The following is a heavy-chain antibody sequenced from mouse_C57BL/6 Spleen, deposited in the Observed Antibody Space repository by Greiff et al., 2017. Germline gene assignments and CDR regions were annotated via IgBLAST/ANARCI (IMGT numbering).Heavy chain of an antibody. CDR2: INPSNGGT. CDR1: GYTFTSYC. V-gene: IGHV1-53*01. D-gene: IGHD1-1*01. CDR3: ARSTRYGSSQGFAD. J-gene: IGHJ3*01. Sequence: QVQLQQPGTELVKPGASVKLSCKASGYTFTSYCMHWVKQRPGQGLEWIGNINPSNGGTNYNEKFKSKATLTVDKSSSTAYMQLSSLTSEDSAVYDCARSTRYGSSQGFADWGQGTLVTVSA.